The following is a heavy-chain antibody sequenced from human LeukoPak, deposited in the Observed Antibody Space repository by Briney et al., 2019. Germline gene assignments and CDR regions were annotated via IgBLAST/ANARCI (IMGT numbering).Heavy chain of an antibody. J-gene: IGHJ4*02. D-gene: IGHD4-23*01. CDR1: GGSFSGYY. CDR3: ARLRWSQGFDY. Sequence: SETLSLTCAVYGGSFSGYYWSWIRQPPGKGLEWIGEINHSGSTNYNPSLESRVTISVDTSKNQFSLKLSSVTAADTAVYYCARLRWSQGFDYWGQGTLVTVSS. CDR2: INHSGST. V-gene: IGHV4-34*01.